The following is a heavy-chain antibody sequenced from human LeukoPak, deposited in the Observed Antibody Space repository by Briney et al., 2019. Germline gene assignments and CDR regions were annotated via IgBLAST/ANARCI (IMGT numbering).Heavy chain of an antibody. CDR2: INHSGST. V-gene: IGHV4-34*01. Sequence: SETLSLTCAVYGGSFSGYYWSWIRQLPGKGLEWIGEINHSGSTNYNPSLKSRVTISVDTSKNQFSLKLSSVTAADTAVYYCARGLTYYDILTGYYASYYFDYWGQGTLVTVSS. D-gene: IGHD3-9*01. CDR3: ARGLTYYDILTGYYASYYFDY. J-gene: IGHJ4*02. CDR1: GGSFSGYY.